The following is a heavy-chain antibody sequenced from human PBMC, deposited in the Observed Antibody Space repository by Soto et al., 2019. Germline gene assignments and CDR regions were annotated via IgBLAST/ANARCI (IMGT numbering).Heavy chain of an antibody. D-gene: IGHD2-2*01. Sequence: GGSLRLSCAASGFTFSSYSMNWVRQAPGKGLEWVSYISSSSSTIYYADSVKGRFTISRDNAKNSLYLQMNSLRAEDTAVYYCARDPTPSDIVVVPAALFYYYYYMDVWGKGTTVTVSS. V-gene: IGHV3-48*01. J-gene: IGHJ6*03. CDR2: ISSSSSTI. CDR1: GFTFSSYS. CDR3: ARDPTPSDIVVVPAALFYYYYYMDV.